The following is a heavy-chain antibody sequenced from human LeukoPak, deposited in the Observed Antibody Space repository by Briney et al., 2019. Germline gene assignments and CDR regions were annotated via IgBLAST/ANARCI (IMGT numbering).Heavy chain of an antibody. CDR3: ARGVSGEP. V-gene: IGHV3-21*01. J-gene: IGHJ5*02. Sequence: GGSLRLSCAASGFSFSSYSMNWVRQAPGKGLEWVSSISSSSSYIYYADSVKGRFTIFRDTAKNSLYLQMNSLRAEDTAVYYCARGVSGEPWGQGTLVTVSS. CDR1: GFSFSSYS. CDR2: ISSSSSYI. D-gene: IGHD1-14*01.